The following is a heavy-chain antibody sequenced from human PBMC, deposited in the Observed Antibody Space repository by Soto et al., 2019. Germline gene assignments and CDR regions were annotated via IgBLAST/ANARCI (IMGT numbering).Heavy chain of an antibody. CDR2: INPDGSAT. J-gene: IGHJ4*02. D-gene: IGHD5-18*01. Sequence: PGRSLRLSCAASGFTFSSYWMHWVRQAPGKGLVWVSRINPDGSATNYADSVKGRFTISRDSAKNTLYLQMNSLRAEDTAVFYCGRGGSDSPMAPGYWGQGTLVTVSS. CDR3: GRGGSDSPMAPGY. V-gene: IGHV3-74*01. CDR1: GFTFSSYW.